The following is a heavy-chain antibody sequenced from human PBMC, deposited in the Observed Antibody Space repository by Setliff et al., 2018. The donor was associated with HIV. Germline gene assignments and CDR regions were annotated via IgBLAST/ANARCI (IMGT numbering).Heavy chain of an antibody. V-gene: IGHV4-4*07. CDR2: VQTSEGT. D-gene: IGHD3-10*01. CDR1: GGSISTDY. J-gene: IGHJ4*02. Sequence: SETLSLTCTVSGGSISTDYWTWVRQSAGKGLEWIGRVQTSEGTKYNPSLNSRVTVSIDTPKNQFSLDLTSVTAADTAVYYCARGGYGSGNAYYFADWGQGTLVTVSS. CDR3: ARGGYGSGNAYYFAD.